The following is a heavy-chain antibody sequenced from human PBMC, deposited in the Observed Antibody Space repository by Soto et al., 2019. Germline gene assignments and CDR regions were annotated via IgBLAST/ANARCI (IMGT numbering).Heavy chain of an antibody. V-gene: IGHV3-23*01. CDR3: AKDRITIFGVVRFPDSYSYGMDV. D-gene: IGHD3-3*01. Sequence: PGGSLRLSCAASGFIFSTYAMNWVRQAPGKGLELVASIDQSGGTAYYAESVRGRFTISRDNSKNTLYLQMNSLRAEDTAVYYCAKDRITIFGVVRFPDSYSYGMDVWGQGTTVTVSS. CDR1: GFIFSTYA. CDR2: IDQSGGTA. J-gene: IGHJ6*02.